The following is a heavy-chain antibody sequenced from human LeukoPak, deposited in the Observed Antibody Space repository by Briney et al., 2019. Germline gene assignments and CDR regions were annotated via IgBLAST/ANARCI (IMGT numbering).Heavy chain of an antibody. J-gene: IGHJ4*02. V-gene: IGHV3-7*04. Sequence: PGGSLRLSCAVSGFTFSSYWMSWVRRAPGKGREGVANIKQDGSEKYYVDSVKGRFTISRDNAKNSLYLQMNSLRAEDTAVYYCARGYCSSTSCRNGDLDYWGQGTLVTVSS. D-gene: IGHD2-2*01. CDR3: ARGYCSSTSCRNGDLDY. CDR1: GFTFSSYW. CDR2: IKQDGSEK.